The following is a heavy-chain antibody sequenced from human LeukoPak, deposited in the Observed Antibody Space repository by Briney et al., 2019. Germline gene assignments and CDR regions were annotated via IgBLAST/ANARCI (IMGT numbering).Heavy chain of an antibody. Sequence: SETLSLTCTVSGGSISSYYWSWIRQPPGKGLEWIGYIYYSGSTYYNPSLKSRVTISVDKPKNQFSLKLSSVTAADTAVYYCARFGRYSGYDKGFDYWGQGTLVTVSS. CDR1: GGSISSYY. CDR3: ARFGRYSGYDKGFDY. J-gene: IGHJ4*02. D-gene: IGHD5-12*01. V-gene: IGHV4-59*08. CDR2: IYYSGST.